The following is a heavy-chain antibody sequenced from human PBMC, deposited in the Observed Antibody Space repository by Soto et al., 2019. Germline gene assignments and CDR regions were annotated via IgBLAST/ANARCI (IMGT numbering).Heavy chain of an antibody. D-gene: IGHD2-15*01. CDR2: ISYDGSNK. Sequence: GGSLRLSCAASGFTISSYDMRWVRQPPGKGLEWVAVISYDGSNKYYADSVKGRFTISRDNSENPLYLQMNSLSAEDRAVYYCVRDGNYIHGSGPFFAYWGQGTLVTVS. J-gene: IGHJ4*02. CDR1: GFTISSYD. V-gene: IGHV3-30*03. CDR3: VRDGNYIHGSGPFFAY.